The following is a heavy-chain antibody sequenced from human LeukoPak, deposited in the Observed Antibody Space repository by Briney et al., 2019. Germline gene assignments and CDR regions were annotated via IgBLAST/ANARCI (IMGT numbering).Heavy chain of an antibody. CDR2: IKSKIDGGTI. CDR1: GFTFSNAW. CDR3: TTSLTSGYYIDN. V-gene: IGHV3-15*01. J-gene: IGHJ4*02. Sequence: GGSLRLSCAASGFTFSNAWMSCVRQAPGKGLEWVGRIKSKIDGGTIGYAAPVKGRFTISRDDSKNTMYLQMNSLKIEDTAVYYCTTSLTSGYYIDNWGQGTLVTVSS. D-gene: IGHD3-3*01.